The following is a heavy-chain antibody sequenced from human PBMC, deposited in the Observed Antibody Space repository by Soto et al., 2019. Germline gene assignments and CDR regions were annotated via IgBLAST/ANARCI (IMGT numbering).Heavy chain of an antibody. CDR3: AKDLIAAAGPIYYYYGMDV. CDR2: ISGSGGST. V-gene: IGHV3-23*01. Sequence: GGSLRLSCAASGFTFSSYAMSWVRQAPGKGLEWVSAISGSGGSTYYADSVKGRFTISRDNSKNTLYLQMNSLRAEDTAVYYCAKDLIAAAGPIYYYYGMDVWGQGTTVTVSS. J-gene: IGHJ6*02. CDR1: GFTFSSYA. D-gene: IGHD6-13*01.